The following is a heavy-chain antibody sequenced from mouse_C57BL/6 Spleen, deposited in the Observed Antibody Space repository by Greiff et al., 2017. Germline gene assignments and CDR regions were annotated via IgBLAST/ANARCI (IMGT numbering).Heavy chain of an antibody. CDR3: TRSELARLRRGHYYAMDY. J-gene: IGHJ4*01. D-gene: IGHD2-4*01. Sequence: QVQLQQSGAELVRPGASVTLSCKASGYTFTDYEMHWVKQTPVHGLEWIGAIDPETGGTAYNQKFKGKAILTADKSSSTAYMKLRSLTSEDSAVYYCTRSELARLRRGHYYAMDYWGQGTSVTVSS. CDR1: GYTFTDYE. V-gene: IGHV1-15*01. CDR2: IDPETGGT.